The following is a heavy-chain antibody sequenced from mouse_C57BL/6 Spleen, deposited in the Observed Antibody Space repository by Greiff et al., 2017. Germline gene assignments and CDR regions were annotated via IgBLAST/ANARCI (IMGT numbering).Heavy chain of an antibody. V-gene: IGHV1-69*01. D-gene: IGHD2-4*01. CDR2: IDPSDSYT. CDR3: ARSRLRHYAMDY. J-gene: IGHJ4*01. CDR1: GYTFTSYW. Sequence: QVQLQQPGAALVMPGASVKLSCKASGYTFTSYWMHWVKQRPGQGLEWIGEIDPSDSYTNYNQKFKGKSTLTVDKSSSTAYMQLSSLTSEDSAVYYCARSRLRHYAMDYWGQGTSVTVSS.